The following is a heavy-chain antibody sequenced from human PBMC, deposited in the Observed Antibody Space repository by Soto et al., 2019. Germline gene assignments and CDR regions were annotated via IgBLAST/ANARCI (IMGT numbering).Heavy chain of an antibody. J-gene: IGHJ4*02. CDR1: GGSIRSGGYY. CDR2: ISYSGTT. V-gene: IGHV4-31*03. Sequence: QVRLQESGPGLVTPSQTLSLTCTVSGGSIRSGGYYWSWIRQHPGKGLEWIGYISYSGTTYYNPSFESRVTISADTSKNQFSVKLTSVTAADTAVYYCARRIPIAGLFDYWGQGTLVTVSS. D-gene: IGHD6-13*01. CDR3: ARRIPIAGLFDY.